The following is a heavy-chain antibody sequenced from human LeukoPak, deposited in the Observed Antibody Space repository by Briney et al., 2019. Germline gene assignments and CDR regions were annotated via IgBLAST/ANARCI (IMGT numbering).Heavy chain of an antibody. D-gene: IGHD3-16*01. CDR2: IYYRGST. CDR3: ATKYDSGWGSFGY. CDR1: GGSISRSIYY. V-gene: IGHV4-39*01. J-gene: IGHJ4*02. Sequence: SETLSLTCTVSGGSISRSIYYWAWIRQPPGKGLEWIGSIYYRGSTYYNPSLNSRVTMSVDTSKNQFSLKLSSATAADTAVYYCATKYDSGWGSFGYWGQGTLVTVSS.